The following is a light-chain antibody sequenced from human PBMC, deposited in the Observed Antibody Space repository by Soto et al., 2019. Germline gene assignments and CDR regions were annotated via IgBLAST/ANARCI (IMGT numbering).Light chain of an antibody. V-gene: IGLV2-14*01. Sequence: QSVLTQPASVSGSPGQSITISCTGTSSDVGGYNYVSWYQQHPGKAPKLMIYDVSNRPSGVSNRFSGSKSGNTASLTISGLQAEDEADYYCSSYKSSSTPNCVFGTGNEVTGL. CDR3: SSYKSSSTPNCV. CDR2: DVS. CDR1: SSDVGGYNY. J-gene: IGLJ1*01.